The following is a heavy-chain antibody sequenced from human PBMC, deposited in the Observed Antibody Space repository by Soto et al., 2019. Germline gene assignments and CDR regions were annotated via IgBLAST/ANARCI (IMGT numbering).Heavy chain of an antibody. V-gene: IGHV3-66*01. D-gene: IGHD3-10*01. CDR1: GFTVSSNY. CDR2: IYSGGST. Sequence: PGGSLRLSCAASGFTVSSNYMSWVRQAPGKGLEWVSVIYSGGSTYYADSVKGRFTISRDNSKNTLYLQMNSLRAEDTAVYYFARDMVRGLYPEYFQHWGQGTLVTVSS. J-gene: IGHJ1*01. CDR3: ARDMVRGLYPEYFQH.